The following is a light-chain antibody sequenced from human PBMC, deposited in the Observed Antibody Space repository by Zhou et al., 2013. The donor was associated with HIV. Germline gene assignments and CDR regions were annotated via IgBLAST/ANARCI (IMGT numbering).Light chain of an antibody. J-gene: IGKJ2*01. CDR1: QTLSDNY. Sequence: EIVLTQFPDTLSLSPGERATLSCRASQTLSDNYLAWYQHKPGQTPKFLIFAATSRATGTPDRFLGSGSGTDFTLTIRRLEPEDFAVYYCQQYGSSPYTFGQGTKLDIK. CDR3: QQYGSSPYT. V-gene: IGKV3-20*01. CDR2: AAT.